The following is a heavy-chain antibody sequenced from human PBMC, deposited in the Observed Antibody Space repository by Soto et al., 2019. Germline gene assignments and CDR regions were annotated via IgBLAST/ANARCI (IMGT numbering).Heavy chain of an antibody. Sequence: TLALTCTVSGDSITSYNWKLLRQPPGKALEWLGYVYSSGSTNYNPSLKSRVTISVDTSRNQFSLKVNSVTAADTAVYYCARRAVVAVTGSLDNWLDPWCQGILVTVSS. V-gene: IGHV4-59*01. CDR1: GDSITSYN. CDR2: VYSSGST. CDR3: ARRAVVAVTGSLDNWLDP. J-gene: IGHJ5*02. D-gene: IGHD2-21*01.